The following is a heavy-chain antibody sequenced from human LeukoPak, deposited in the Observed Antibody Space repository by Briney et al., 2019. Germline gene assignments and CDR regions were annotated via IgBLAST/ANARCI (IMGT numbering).Heavy chain of an antibody. CDR2: INHSGST. CDR3: ARGLGLRYYDFWSGEGASHYFDY. V-gene: IGHV4-34*01. Sequence: PSETLSLTCAVYGGSFSGYYWRWIRQPPGKGLEWIGEINHSGSTNYNPSLKSRVTISVDTSKNQFSLKLSSVTAADTAVYYCARGLGLRYYDFWSGEGASHYFDYWGQGTLVTVSS. J-gene: IGHJ4*02. CDR1: GGSFSGYY. D-gene: IGHD3-3*01.